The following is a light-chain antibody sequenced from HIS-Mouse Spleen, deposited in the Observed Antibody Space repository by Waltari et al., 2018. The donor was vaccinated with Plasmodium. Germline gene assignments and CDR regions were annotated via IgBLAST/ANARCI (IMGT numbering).Light chain of an antibody. CDR3: QQYNNWPPYT. Sequence: EIVMTQSPATLSVSPGERATLSCRASQSLSSNLSWYQQKPGQAPRLLIHVASTRATGIPARFSGSGSGTEFTLTISSMQSEDFAVYYCQQYNNWPPYTFGQGTKLEIK. CDR2: VAS. V-gene: IGKV3-15*01. CDR1: QSLSSN. J-gene: IGKJ2*01.